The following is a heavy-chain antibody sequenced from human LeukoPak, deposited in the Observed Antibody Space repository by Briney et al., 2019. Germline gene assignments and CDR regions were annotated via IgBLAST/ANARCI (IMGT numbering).Heavy chain of an antibody. V-gene: IGHV3-74*01. CDR2: INSDGSST. D-gene: IGHD3-22*01. J-gene: IGHJ4*02. CDR3: ARADTSGYAVFDY. Sequence: GGSLRLSCAASGFTFTNYWMHWVRQAPGEGLMWVSRINSDGSSTSYADSVKGRCTISRDNAKNTLYLQMNSLRAEDTAVYYCARADTSGYAVFDYWGQGALVTVPS. CDR1: GFTFTNYW.